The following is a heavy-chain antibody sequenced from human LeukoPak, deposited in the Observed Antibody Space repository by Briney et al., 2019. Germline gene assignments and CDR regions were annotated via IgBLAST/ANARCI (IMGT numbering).Heavy chain of an antibody. V-gene: IGHV3-30-3*01. CDR3: ARELGAKSVSNAFDI. Sequence: PGGSLRLSCAASGFTFSSYAMHRVRQAPGKGLEWVAVISYDGSNKCYADSVKGRFTISRDNSKNTLYLQMNSLRAEDTAVYYCARELGAKSVSNAFDIWGQGTMVTVSS. J-gene: IGHJ3*02. CDR2: ISYDGSNK. D-gene: IGHD3-16*01. CDR1: GFTFSSYA.